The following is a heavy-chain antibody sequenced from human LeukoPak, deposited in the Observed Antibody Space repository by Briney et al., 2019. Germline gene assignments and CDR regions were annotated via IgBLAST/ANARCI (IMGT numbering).Heavy chain of an antibody. Sequence: PGRSLRLSCAACGFSFHNYVIQWVRQAPGKGLEWVAVISYDGSKKYYADSVKGRFTISRDNSKNTLNLQMNSLRAEDTAVYYCGAASTWVDYWGQGTLVTVSS. CDR1: GFSFHNYV. V-gene: IGHV3-30*03. J-gene: IGHJ4*02. CDR3: GAASTWVDY. D-gene: IGHD2-15*01. CDR2: ISYDGSKK.